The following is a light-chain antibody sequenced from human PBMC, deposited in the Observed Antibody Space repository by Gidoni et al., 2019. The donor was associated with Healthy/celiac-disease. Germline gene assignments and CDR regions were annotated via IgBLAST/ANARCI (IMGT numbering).Light chain of an antibody. CDR3: QQYYSTPYT. CDR1: QSVLYSSNNKNY. Sequence: DIVMTQSPDSLAGSVGERATINCKSSQSVLYSSNNKNYLAWYQQKPGQPPKLLIYWASTRESGVPDRFSGSGSGPDFTLTISSLQAEDVAVSSCQQYYSTPYTFGQGTKLEIK. CDR2: WAS. V-gene: IGKV4-1*01. J-gene: IGKJ2*01.